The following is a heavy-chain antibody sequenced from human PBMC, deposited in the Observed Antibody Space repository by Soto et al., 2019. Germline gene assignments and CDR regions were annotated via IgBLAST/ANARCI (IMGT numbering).Heavy chain of an antibody. CDR1: GGSFSGYY. D-gene: IGHD4-17*01. V-gene: IGHV4-34*01. Sequence: QVQLQQWGAGLLKPSETLSLTCAVYGGSFSGYYWSWIRQPPGKGLEWIGEINHSGSTNYSPSLKSRVTISVDTSKNQFSLKLSSVTAADTAVYYCARSPSYGDYSSFDYWGQGTLVTVSS. CDR3: ARSPSYGDYSSFDY. CDR2: INHSGST. J-gene: IGHJ4*02.